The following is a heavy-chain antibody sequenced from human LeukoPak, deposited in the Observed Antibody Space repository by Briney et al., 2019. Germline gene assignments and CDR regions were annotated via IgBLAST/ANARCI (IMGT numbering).Heavy chain of an antibody. V-gene: IGHV1-18*01. D-gene: IGHD6-13*01. J-gene: IGHJ4*02. CDR2: ISAYNGNT. CDR1: RYTFTSSG. Sequence: GAPVKVSCKASRYTFTSSGISSVRQSPGQRLECMGWISAYNGNTNYAQKLQGRVTMTTDTSTSTAYMELRSLRSDDTAVYYCTREQQLVREYDYWGQGTLVTVPS. CDR3: TREQQLVREYDY.